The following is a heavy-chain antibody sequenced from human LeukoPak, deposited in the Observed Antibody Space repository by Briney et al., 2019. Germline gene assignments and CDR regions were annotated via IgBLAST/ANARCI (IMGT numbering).Heavy chain of an antibody. CDR3: AKDPYSKDLYYYDY. CDR2: ISGSGGST. D-gene: IGHD4-11*01. CDR1: GFTFSSYA. V-gene: IGHV3-23*01. Sequence: PGRSLRLSCAASGFTFSSYAMTWARPATAKGMDWGSAISGSGGSTYYADSASGRFTISRDNTKNTLYLQMNSVRAEDMAVYYCAKDPYSKDLYYYDYWGQGTLVTVSS. J-gene: IGHJ4*02.